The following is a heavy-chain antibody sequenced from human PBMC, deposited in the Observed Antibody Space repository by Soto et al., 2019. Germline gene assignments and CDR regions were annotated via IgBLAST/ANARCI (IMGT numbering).Heavy chain of an antibody. Sequence: QVQLVQSGAEVKKPGASVKVSCKASGYTFTGYYMHWVRQAPGQGLEWMGWINPNSGSTNYAQKFQGRVTMTRDTSISTAYMELSRLRSDDTAVYYCARDPIAAAGGSFDYWGQGTLVTVSS. V-gene: IGHV1-2*02. D-gene: IGHD6-13*01. J-gene: IGHJ4*02. CDR3: ARDPIAAAGGSFDY. CDR1: GYTFTGYY. CDR2: INPNSGST.